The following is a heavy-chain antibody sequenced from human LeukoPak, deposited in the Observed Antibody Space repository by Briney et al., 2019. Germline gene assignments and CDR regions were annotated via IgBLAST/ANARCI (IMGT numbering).Heavy chain of an antibody. V-gene: IGHV3-23*01. J-gene: IGHJ4*02. CDR3: AKVRQLVRTSGFDY. Sequence: GGSLRLSCAASGFTFSSYAMSWVRQAPGKGLEWVSAISGSGGSTYYADSVKGRFTISRDNSKSTLYLQMNSLRAEDTAVYYCAKVRQLVRTSGFDYWGQGTLVTVSS. CDR1: GFTFSSYA. CDR2: ISGSGGST. D-gene: IGHD6-6*01.